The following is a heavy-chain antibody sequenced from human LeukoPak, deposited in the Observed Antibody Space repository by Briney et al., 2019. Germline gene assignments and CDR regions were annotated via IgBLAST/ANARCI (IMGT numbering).Heavy chain of an antibody. J-gene: IGHJ4*02. V-gene: IGHV4-39*07. Sequence: SETLSLTCTVSGGSISSSSYYWSWIRQPPGKGLEWIGEINHSGSTNYNPSLKSRVTISVDTSKNQFSLKLSSVTAADTAVYYCAADSSSRDYWGQGTLVTVSS. CDR1: GGSISSSSYY. CDR3: AADSSSRDY. CDR2: INHSGST. D-gene: IGHD6-6*01.